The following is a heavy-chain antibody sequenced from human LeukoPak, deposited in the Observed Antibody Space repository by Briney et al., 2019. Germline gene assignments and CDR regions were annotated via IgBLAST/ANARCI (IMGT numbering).Heavy chain of an antibody. Sequence: ASVKVSCKASGYTFTDYYIHWVRQAPGQGLEWMGWINPNSGGTNSAQNFQGRVTMTRDTSITTAYMDLTDLRSDDTAVYYRARDPRSLGGYRGYYVDSWGQGTLVTVSS. J-gene: IGHJ4*02. V-gene: IGHV1-2*02. CDR2: INPNSGGT. CDR1: GYTFTDYY. D-gene: IGHD5-12*01. CDR3: ARDPRSLGGYRGYYVDS.